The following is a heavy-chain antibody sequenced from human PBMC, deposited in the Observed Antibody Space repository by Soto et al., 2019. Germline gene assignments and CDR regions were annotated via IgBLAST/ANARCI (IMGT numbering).Heavy chain of an antibody. J-gene: IGHJ6*03. CDR3: ARDPWDIVVVPAAQAYYYYYMDV. D-gene: IGHD2-2*01. CDR2: ISSSGSTI. Sequence: GGSLRLSCAASGFTFSDYYMSWIRQAPGKGLEWVSYISSSGSTIYYADSVKGRFTISRDNAKNSLYLQMNSLRAEDTAVYYCARDPWDIVVVPAAQAYYYYYMDVWGKGTTVTVSS. CDR1: GFTFSDYY. V-gene: IGHV3-11*01.